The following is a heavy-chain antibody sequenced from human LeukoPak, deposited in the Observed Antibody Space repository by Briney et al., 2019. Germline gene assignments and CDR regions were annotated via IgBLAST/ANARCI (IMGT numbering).Heavy chain of an antibody. D-gene: IGHD2-2*01. V-gene: IGHV3-43*01. Sequence: GGSLRLSCAASGFTFDDYTMHWVRQAPGKGLDWVSLISWDGGSTYYADSVKGRFTISRDNSKDSLYLQMNSLRTEDTALYYCAKDSCSSTSCSLDYWGQGTLVTVSS. J-gene: IGHJ4*02. CDR3: AKDSCSSTSCSLDY. CDR2: ISWDGGST. CDR1: GFTFDDYT.